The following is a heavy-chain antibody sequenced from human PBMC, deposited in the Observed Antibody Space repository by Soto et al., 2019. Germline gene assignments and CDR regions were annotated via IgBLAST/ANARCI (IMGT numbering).Heavy chain of an antibody. Sequence: ASVKVSCKASGYTFTSYGISWVRQAPGQGLEWMGWISAYNGNTNYAQKLQGRVTMTTDTSTSTAYMELRSLRSDDTAVYYCARRPIAVAGTIVRGAFDIWGQGTRVTVSS. CDR3: ARRPIAVAGTIVRGAFDI. CDR2: ISAYNGNT. CDR1: GYTFTSYG. J-gene: IGHJ3*02. V-gene: IGHV1-18*01. D-gene: IGHD6-19*01.